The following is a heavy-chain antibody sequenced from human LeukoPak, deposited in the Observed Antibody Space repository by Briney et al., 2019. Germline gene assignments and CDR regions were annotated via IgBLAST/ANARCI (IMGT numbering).Heavy chain of an antibody. J-gene: IGHJ4*02. CDR2: IYYSGST. CDR1: GFTVSSNY. V-gene: IGHV4-39*07. Sequence: PGGSLRLSCAASGFTVSSNYMSWVRQPPGKGLEWIGSIYYSGSTYYNPSLKSRVTISVDTSKNQFSLKLSSVTAADTAVYYCARGALRYFDWFIPPDYWGQGTLVTVSS. D-gene: IGHD3-9*01. CDR3: ARGALRYFDWFIPPDY.